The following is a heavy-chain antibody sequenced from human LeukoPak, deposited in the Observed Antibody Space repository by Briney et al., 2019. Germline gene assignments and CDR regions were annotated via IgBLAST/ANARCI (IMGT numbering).Heavy chain of an antibody. D-gene: IGHD3-10*01. V-gene: IGHV3-48*01. CDR3: ARDRTGGY. CDR2: ISSSSNTI. CDR1: GFTFSSYS. Sequence: GGSLRLSCAASGFTFSSYSMNWARQAPGKGLEWVSYISSSSNTIYYADSVKGRFTISRDNAKNSLYLQMNSLRVEDTAVYYCARDRTGGYWGQGTLVTVSS. J-gene: IGHJ4*02.